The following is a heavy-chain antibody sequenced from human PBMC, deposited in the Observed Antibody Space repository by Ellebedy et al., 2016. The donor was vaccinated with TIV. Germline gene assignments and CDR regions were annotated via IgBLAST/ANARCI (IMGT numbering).Heavy chain of an antibody. D-gene: IGHD4-17*01. Sequence: PGGSLRLSCAASGFTFSNCGMHWVRQAPGKGLEWVALIYYDGSKEYYAESVKGRFTVSRDNSKNTVYLQMNSLGAEDTAVYYCVCSTTVTAFDLWGQGTMVTVSS. J-gene: IGHJ3*01. CDR3: VCSTTVTAFDL. CDR2: IYYDGSKE. V-gene: IGHV3-33*08. CDR1: GFTFSNCG.